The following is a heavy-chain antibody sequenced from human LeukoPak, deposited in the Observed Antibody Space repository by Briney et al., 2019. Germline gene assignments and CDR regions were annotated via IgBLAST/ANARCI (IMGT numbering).Heavy chain of an antibody. CDR2: IYYNGST. Sequence: SETLSLTCTVSGGSISSYYWSWIRQPPGKGLEWIGYIYYNGSTNYNPSLKSRVTISVDTSKNQFSLKLSSVTAADTAVYYCARDSHNPPPFDYYYMDVWGKGTTVIVSS. CDR3: ARDSHNPPPFDYYYMDV. V-gene: IGHV4-59*01. J-gene: IGHJ6*03. D-gene: IGHD1-1*01. CDR1: GGSISSYY.